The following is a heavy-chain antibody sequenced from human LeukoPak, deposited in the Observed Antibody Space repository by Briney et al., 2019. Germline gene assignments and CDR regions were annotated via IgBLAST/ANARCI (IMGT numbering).Heavy chain of an antibody. CDR1: GFTFSSYG. CDR3: ATLPNYSYGHPYYFDY. V-gene: IGHV3-30*03. CDR2: ISYDGSNK. D-gene: IGHD5-18*01. J-gene: IGHJ4*02. Sequence: GRSLRLSCAAPGFTFSSYGMHWVRQAPGKGLEWVAVISYDGSNKYYADSVKGRFTISRDNSKNTLYLQMNSLRAEDTAVYYCATLPNYSYGHPYYFDYWGQGTLVTVSS.